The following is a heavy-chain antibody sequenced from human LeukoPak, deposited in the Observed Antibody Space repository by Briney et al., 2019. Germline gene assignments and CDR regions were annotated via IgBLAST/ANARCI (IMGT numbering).Heavy chain of an antibody. D-gene: IGHD2-21*01. Sequence: PGGSLRLSCAASGFTFSSFGMHWVRQAPGNGLEWVAFKRYDGSNKKYADAVTGRFTISRDNSKNTLYLQMSSLRAEDTAVYYCAKRRGEDYLDYWGQGTLVTVSS. CDR3: AKRRGEDYLDY. V-gene: IGHV3-30*02. J-gene: IGHJ4*02. CDR2: KRYDGSNK. CDR1: GFTFSSFG.